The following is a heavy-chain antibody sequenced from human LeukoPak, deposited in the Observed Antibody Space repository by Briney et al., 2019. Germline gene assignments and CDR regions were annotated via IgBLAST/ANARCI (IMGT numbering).Heavy chain of an antibody. V-gene: IGHV4-34*01. CDR3: ARGGISSSWYRPNWFDP. D-gene: IGHD6-13*01. CDR2: INHSGST. Sequence: SETLSPTCAVYGGSFSGYYWSWIRQPPGKGLEWIGEINHSGSTNYNPSLKSRVTISVDTSKNQFSLKLSSVTAADTAVYYCARGGISSSWYRPNWFDPWGQGTLVTVSS. J-gene: IGHJ5*02. CDR1: GGSFSGYY.